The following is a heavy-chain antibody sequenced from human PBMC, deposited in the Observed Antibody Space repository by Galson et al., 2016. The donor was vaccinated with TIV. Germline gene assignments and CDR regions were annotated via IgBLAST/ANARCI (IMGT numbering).Heavy chain of an antibody. CDR1: GFTFSRFG. CDR3: AKDPRDYDDYPYSFDS. V-gene: IGHV3-30*18. J-gene: IGHJ4*02. D-gene: IGHD4-17*01. Sequence: SLRLSCAASGFTFSRFGMHWVRQAPGKGLEWVAHISFDGSNTNYADSVKGRFTTSRDNSKNPFYLQIESLRGEDTAIYFCAKDPRDYDDYPYSFDSWCQGTLVAVSS. CDR2: ISFDGSNT.